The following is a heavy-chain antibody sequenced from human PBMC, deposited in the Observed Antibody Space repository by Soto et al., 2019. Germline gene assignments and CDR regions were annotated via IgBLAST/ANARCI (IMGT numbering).Heavy chain of an antibody. CDR1: GLTVSNAY. J-gene: IGHJ6*02. D-gene: IGHD3-10*01. Sequence: EVQLVESGGGLIQPGGSLRLSCAASGLTVSNAYMAWVRQAPGMGLEWVSVIYDNGTTYYADSVKGRFTISRDTSTNTLSLQMDSLRAEDTAVYYCVRPLPSGRNYGLDVWAQGTKVTVSS. CDR3: VRPLPSGRNYGLDV. CDR2: IYDNGTT. V-gene: IGHV3-53*01.